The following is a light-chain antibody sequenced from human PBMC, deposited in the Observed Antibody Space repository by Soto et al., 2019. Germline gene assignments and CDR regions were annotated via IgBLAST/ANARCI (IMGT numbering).Light chain of an antibody. CDR3: SSYAGSNNLV. V-gene: IGLV2-8*01. Sequence: QSVLTHPPSASGSPGQSVTISCTGTSCDVGGYNYVSWYQQHPGKAPKLIIYAVSKRPSGVPDRFSGSKSGNTASLTVSGLQAEDEADYYCSSYAGSNNLVFGGGTKVTVL. J-gene: IGLJ3*02. CDR1: SCDVGGYNY. CDR2: AVS.